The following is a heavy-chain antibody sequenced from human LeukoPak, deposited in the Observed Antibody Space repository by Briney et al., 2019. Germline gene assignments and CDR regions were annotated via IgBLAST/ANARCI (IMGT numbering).Heavy chain of an antibody. CDR2: ISGSGATT. CDR3: AKDQSRVGASDPFDS. D-gene: IGHD1-26*01. Sequence: GGSLRLSCAASGFTFSSCAMTWVRQAPGKGLEWVSSISGSGATTYYADSVKGRFTVSRDNSNNTVYLQMNSLRAEDTAVYYCAKDQSRVGASDPFDSWGQGMQVGVSS. CDR1: GFTFSSCA. J-gene: IGHJ4*02. V-gene: IGHV3-23*01.